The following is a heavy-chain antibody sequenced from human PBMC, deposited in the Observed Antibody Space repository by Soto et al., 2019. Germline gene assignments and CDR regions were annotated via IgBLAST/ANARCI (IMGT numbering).Heavy chain of an antibody. J-gene: IGHJ6*02. Sequence: EVQVVESGGGLVQPGRSLRLSCAASGFSFDDYAMHWVRQAPGKGLEWVSGISWNSGTIGYADSVKGRFTISRDNAKNSLYLQMNSLIAEDTALYYCAKSTGGTANGMGVWGQGTTVTVSS. CDR1: GFSFDDYA. V-gene: IGHV3-9*01. CDR2: ISWNSGTI. D-gene: IGHD2-8*02. CDR3: AKSTGGTANGMGV.